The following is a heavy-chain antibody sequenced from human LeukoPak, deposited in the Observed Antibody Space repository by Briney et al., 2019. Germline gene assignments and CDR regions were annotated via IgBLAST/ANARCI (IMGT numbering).Heavy chain of an antibody. CDR1: GGSISSGGYY. CDR2: IYYSGST. Sequence: SETLSLTCTVSGGSISSGGYYWSWLRQHPGKGLEWIGYIYYSGSTYYNPSLKSRVTISVDTSKNQFSLKLSSVTAADTAVYYCARDFKDYFDYWGQGTLVTVSS. J-gene: IGHJ4*02. CDR3: ARDFKDYFDY. V-gene: IGHV4-31*03.